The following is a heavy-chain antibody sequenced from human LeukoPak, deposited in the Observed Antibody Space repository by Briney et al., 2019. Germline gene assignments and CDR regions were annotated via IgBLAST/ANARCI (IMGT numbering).Heavy chain of an antibody. CDR3: AREMRYCSSTSCRKDYFDY. CDR1: GGSFSGYY. CDR2: INHSGST. J-gene: IGHJ4*02. D-gene: IGHD2-2*01. V-gene: IGHV4-34*01. Sequence: SETLSLTCAVYGGSFSGYYWSWIRQPPGKGLEWIGEINHSGSTNYNPSLKSRVTISVDTPKNQFSLKLSSVTAADTAVYYCAREMRYCSSTSCRKDYFDYWGQGTLVTVSS.